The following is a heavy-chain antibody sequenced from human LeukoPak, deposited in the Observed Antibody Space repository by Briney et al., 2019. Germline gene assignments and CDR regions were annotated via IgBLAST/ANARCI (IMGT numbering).Heavy chain of an antibody. D-gene: IGHD6-13*01. V-gene: IGHV4-34*01. CDR1: GGSFSGYY. Sequence: SETLSLTCAVYGGSFSGYYWSWIRQPPGKGLEWIGEINHSGSTNYNPSLKSRVTISVDTSKNQFSLKLSSVTAADTAVYYCARLPQTIAAAGRDSYYYYMDVWGKGTTVTVSS. J-gene: IGHJ6*03. CDR3: ARLPQTIAAAGRDSYYYYMDV. CDR2: INHSGST.